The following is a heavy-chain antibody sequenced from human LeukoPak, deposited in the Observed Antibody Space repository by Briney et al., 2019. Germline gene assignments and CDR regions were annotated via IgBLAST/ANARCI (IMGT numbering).Heavy chain of an antibody. Sequence: EASVKVSCKASGYTFTSYGISWVRQAPGQGLEWMGWISAYNGNTNYAQKLQGRVTMTTDTSTSTAYMELRSLRSDDTAVYYCASGGGDDFWSGYPLAYYFDYWGQGTLVTVSS. CDR2: ISAYNGNT. CDR3: ASGGGDDFWSGYPLAYYFDY. J-gene: IGHJ4*02. CDR1: GYTFTSYG. V-gene: IGHV1-18*01. D-gene: IGHD3-3*01.